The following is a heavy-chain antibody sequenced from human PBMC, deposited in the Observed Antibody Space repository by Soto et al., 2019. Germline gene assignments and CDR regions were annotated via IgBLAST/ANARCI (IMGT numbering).Heavy chain of an antibody. CDR2: ISYDGSNK. D-gene: IGHD1-26*01. J-gene: IGHJ4*02. V-gene: IGHV3-30-3*01. Sequence: GGSLRLSCAASGFTFSSYAMHWVRQAPGKGLEWVAVISYDGSNKYYADSVKGRFTISRDNSKNTLYLQMNSLRAEDTAVYYCARDRAPVGATTLNYWGQGTLVTVSS. CDR1: GFTFSSYA. CDR3: ARDRAPVGATTLNY.